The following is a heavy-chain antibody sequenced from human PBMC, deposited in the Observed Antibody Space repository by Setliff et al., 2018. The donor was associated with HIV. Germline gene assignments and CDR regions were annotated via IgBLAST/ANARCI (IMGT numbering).Heavy chain of an antibody. V-gene: IGHV1-8*02. CDR2: MNPNSGNT. Sequence: ASVKVSCKASGYTFTNSDSNWVRQATGQGLEWMGWMNPNSGNTGYAQKFQGRVIMTRDTSITTAYMELSSLRSDDTAVYYCARGAWYTSGWYSSRYMDVWGKGTTVTVSS. CDR1: GYTFTNSD. J-gene: IGHJ6*03. D-gene: IGHD6-19*01. CDR3: ARGAWYTSGWYSSRYMDV.